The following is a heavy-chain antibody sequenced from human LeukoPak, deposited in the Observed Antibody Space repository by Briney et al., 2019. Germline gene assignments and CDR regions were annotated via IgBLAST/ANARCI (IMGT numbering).Heavy chain of an antibody. V-gene: IGHV4-30-2*01. J-gene: IGHJ4*02. Sequence: PSETLSLTCTGSGVSISSGGYYWSWIRQPPGKGLEWIGYIYHSGSTYYNPSLKSRVTISVDRSKNQFSLKLSSVTAADTAVYYCARVSSGSYADYWGQGTLVTVSS. CDR1: GVSISSGGYY. CDR3: ARVSSGSYADY. D-gene: IGHD1-26*01. CDR2: IYHSGST.